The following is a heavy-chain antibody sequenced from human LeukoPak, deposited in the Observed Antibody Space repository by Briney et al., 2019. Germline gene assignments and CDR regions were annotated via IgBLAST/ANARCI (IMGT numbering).Heavy chain of an antibody. CDR1: GGTFSSYA. D-gene: IGHD3-22*01. V-gene: IGHV1-69*05. CDR3: ARDRHYDSSGYPSD. J-gene: IGHJ4*02. Sequence: ASVKVSCKASGGTFSSYAISWVRQAPGQGLEWMGGIIPIFGTANYAQKFQGRVTITTDESTSTAYMELSSLRSEDTAVYYCARDRHYDSSGYPSDWGQGTLVTVSS. CDR2: IIPIFGTA.